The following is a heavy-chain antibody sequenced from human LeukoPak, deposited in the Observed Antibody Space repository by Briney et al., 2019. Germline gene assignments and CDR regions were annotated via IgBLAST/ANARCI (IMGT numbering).Heavy chain of an antibody. CDR2: IYYSGST. CDR1: GGSISSYY. J-gene: IGHJ4*02. V-gene: IGHV4-59*01. CDR3: ARAAAAPYYLDY. D-gene: IGHD6-13*01. Sequence: SETLSLTCTVSGGSISSYYWSWIRQPPGKGLERIGYIYYSGSTNYNPSLKSRVTISVDTSKNQFSLKLSSVTAADTAVYYCARAAAAPYYLDYWGQGALVTVSS.